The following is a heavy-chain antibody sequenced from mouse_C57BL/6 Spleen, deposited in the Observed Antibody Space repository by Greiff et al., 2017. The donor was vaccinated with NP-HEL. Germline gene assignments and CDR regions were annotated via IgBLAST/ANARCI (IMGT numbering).Heavy chain of an antibody. J-gene: IGHJ2*01. D-gene: IGHD4-1*01. CDR2: IDPSDSYT. CDR1: GYTFTSYW. CDR3: ARDWSDD. V-gene: IGHV1-50*01. Sequence: VQLQQPGAELVKPGASVKLSCKASGYTFTSYWMQWVKQRPGQGLEWIGEIDPSDSYTNYNQKFKGKATLTVDTSSSTAYMQLSSLTSEDSAVYYCARDWSDDWGQGTTLTVSS.